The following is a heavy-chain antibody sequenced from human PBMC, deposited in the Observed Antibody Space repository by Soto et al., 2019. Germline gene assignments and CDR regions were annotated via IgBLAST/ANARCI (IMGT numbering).Heavy chain of an antibody. J-gene: IGHJ4*02. D-gene: IGHD6-19*01. V-gene: IGHV3-23*01. Sequence: GGALRLSCAASGVTFSLYTMGWVRQAPGKGLEWVSVTSGNGETTYYADSVKGRFSISRDNSKNTLSLQMSSLKVEDTALYYCAKALSGWSELHYWGQGALVTVSS. CDR3: AKALSGWSELHY. CDR2: TSGNGETT. CDR1: GVTFSLYT.